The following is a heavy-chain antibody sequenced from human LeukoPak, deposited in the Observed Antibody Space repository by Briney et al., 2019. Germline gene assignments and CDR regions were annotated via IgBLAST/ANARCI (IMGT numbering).Heavy chain of an antibody. D-gene: IGHD6-19*01. CDR1: GFTFSSYA. J-gene: IGHJ6*02. CDR2: ISYDGSNK. Sequence: GGSLRLSCAASGFTFSSYAMHWVRQAPGKGLEWVAVISYDGSNKYYADSVKGRFTISRDNSKNTLYLQMNSLRAEDTAVYYCARGTPSSSGWLYYGMDVWGQGTTVTVSS. V-gene: IGHV3-30-3*01. CDR3: ARGTPSSSGWLYYGMDV.